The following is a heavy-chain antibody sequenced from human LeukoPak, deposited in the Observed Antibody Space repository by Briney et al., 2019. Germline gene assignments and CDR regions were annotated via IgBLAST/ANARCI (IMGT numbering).Heavy chain of an antibody. Sequence: GASVKVSCKASAYTFTSYNINWVRRATGQGLEWMGWMNPNSGNTGYAQKFQGRVTMTRNTSISTAYMELSNLTSEDTAVYYCARDGSGSYYDRGWFDPWGQGTLVTVSS. CDR2: MNPNSGNT. V-gene: IGHV1-8*01. CDR3: ARDGSGSYYDRGWFDP. J-gene: IGHJ5*02. D-gene: IGHD3-10*01. CDR1: AYTFTSYN.